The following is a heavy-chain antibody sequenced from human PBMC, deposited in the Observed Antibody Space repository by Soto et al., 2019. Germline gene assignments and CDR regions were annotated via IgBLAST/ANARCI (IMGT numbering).Heavy chain of an antibody. V-gene: IGHV1-69*02. CDR1: GGTFSSYT. Sequence: SVKVSCKASGGTFSSYTISWVRQAPGQGLEWMGRIIPILGIANYAQKFQGRVTITADKSTSTAYMELSSLRSEDTAVYYCARVFYLSVSPYYYYYGMDFWGPGTTVTVSS. J-gene: IGHJ6*02. CDR2: IIPILGIA. CDR3: ARVFYLSVSPYYYYYGMDF. D-gene: IGHD4-17*01.